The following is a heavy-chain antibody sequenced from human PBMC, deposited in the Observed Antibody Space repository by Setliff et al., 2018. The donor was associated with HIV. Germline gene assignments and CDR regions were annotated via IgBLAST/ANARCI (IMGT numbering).Heavy chain of an antibody. J-gene: IGHJ4*02. CDR1: GFPFDNFG. D-gene: IGHD3-3*01. V-gene: IGHV3-43*02. Sequence: GGSLRLSCETSGFPFDNFGFHWVRQAPGKGLEWVSLISWDGDITKYADSVKGRFIVSRDNSKNFLFLQMDSLTTEDTAVYFCTRDRRGSNSWSGYNGGFDYWGQGTLVTVSS. CDR2: ISWDGDIT. CDR3: TRDRRGSNSWSGYNGGFDY.